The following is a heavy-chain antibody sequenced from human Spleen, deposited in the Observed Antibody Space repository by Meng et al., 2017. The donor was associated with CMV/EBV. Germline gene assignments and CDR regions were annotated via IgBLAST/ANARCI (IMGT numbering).Heavy chain of an antibody. Sequence: GESLKISCAASGFTFSSYSMSWVRQAPGKGLEWLSSISSATNYIYYADSVKGRFTISRDNAKNSVYLQMNSLRAEDTAIYYCARVPVAGAGKADYWGQGTLVTVSS. J-gene: IGHJ4*02. D-gene: IGHD6-13*01. V-gene: IGHV3-21*01. CDR1: GFTFSSYS. CDR2: ISSATNYI. CDR3: ARVPVAGAGKADY.